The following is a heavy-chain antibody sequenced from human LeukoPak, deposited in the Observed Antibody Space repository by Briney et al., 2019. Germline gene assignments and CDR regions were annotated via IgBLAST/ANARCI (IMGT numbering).Heavy chain of an antibody. D-gene: IGHD3-10*01. J-gene: IGHJ4*02. V-gene: IGHV1-24*01. CDR2: LSPRDGDT. CDR1: GSTLTKIS. Sequence: GASVKVSCTVSGSTLTKISIDWVRQAPGKGLEWMGSLSPRDGDTSHAQKFQGRFNMTADTSTDTAYMEMSSLDSGATAVYYCATGAMVYDYWGQGTLVIVSS. CDR3: ATGAMVYDY.